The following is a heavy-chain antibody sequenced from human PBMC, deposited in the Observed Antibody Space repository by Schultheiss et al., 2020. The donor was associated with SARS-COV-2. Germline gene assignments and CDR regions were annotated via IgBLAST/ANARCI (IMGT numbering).Heavy chain of an antibody. CDR2: ISGSGGDT. CDR1: GFTFDDYA. CDR3: AREQVPAAPYYGMDV. Sequence: GGSLRLSCAASGFTFDDYAMHWVRQAPGKGLEWVSIISGSGGDTYYADSVKGRFTISRDNSKNTLYLQMNSLRAEDTAVYYCAREQVPAAPYYGMDVWGQGTTVTVSS. V-gene: IGHV3-23*01. J-gene: IGHJ6*02. D-gene: IGHD2-2*01.